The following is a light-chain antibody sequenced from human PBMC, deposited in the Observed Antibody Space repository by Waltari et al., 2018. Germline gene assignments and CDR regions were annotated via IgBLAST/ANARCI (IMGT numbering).Light chain of an antibody. V-gene: IGLV2-11*01. CDR1: TSDVGGYHY. Sequence: SALTQPRSVSGSPGQSVTISCPGTTSDVGGYHYVPWYQHHPGKAPKLMIFDVTQRPSGVPDRFSGSKSANTASLTISGLQAEDEADYYCCSFAGTYTWVFGGGTKVTVL. J-gene: IGLJ3*02. CDR2: DVT. CDR3: CSFAGTYTWV.